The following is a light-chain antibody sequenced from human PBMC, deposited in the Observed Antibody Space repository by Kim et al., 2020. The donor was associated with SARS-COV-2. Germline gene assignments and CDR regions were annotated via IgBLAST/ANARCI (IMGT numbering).Light chain of an antibody. CDR2: KAS. CDR1: QSISSW. CDR3: QQYKSYPWT. Sequence: ESVGDRVSSTCRASQSISSWLAWYQQKPGKAPKLLIHKASTLEGAVPSRFSGSESGTEFTLTISSLQPDDFATYYCQQYKSYPWTFGHGTKVDIK. J-gene: IGKJ1*01. V-gene: IGKV1-5*03.